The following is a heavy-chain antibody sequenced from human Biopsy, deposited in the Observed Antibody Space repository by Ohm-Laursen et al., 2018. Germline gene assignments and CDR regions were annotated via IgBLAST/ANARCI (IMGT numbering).Heavy chain of an antibody. J-gene: IGHJ4*02. CDR3: ARDPLNGHKHFNY. V-gene: IGHV1-2*02. D-gene: IGHD2-8*01. CDR2: INCKTGAT. CDR1: SYTFTDYN. Sequence: SSVKVSCNASSYTFTDYNIHWMRQAPGQGLEWLGYINCKTGATNYAQKFQGTVTMTRDTSISTAYLALGSLRSADTAIYYCARDPLNGHKHFNYWGQGSLVTVSS.